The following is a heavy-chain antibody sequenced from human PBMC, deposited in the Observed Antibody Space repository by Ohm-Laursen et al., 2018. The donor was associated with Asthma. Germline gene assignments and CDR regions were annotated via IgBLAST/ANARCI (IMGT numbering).Heavy chain of an antibody. Sequence: ASVKVSCKASGYTFTGYYMHWVRQAPGQGLEWMGRINPNSGGTNYVQKFQGRVTMTRDTSISTAYMELSRLRSDDTAVYYCARSTDWGSWFDPWGQGTLVTVSS. D-gene: IGHD7-27*01. CDR3: ARSTDWGSWFDP. V-gene: IGHV1-2*06. J-gene: IGHJ5*02. CDR1: GYTFTGYY. CDR2: INPNSGGT.